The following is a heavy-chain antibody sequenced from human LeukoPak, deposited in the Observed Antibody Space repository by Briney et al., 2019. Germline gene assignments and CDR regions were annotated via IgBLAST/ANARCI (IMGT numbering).Heavy chain of an antibody. D-gene: IGHD6-19*01. V-gene: IGHV1-46*01. CDR2: INPSGGSA. J-gene: IGHJ4*02. CDR1: GYTFTSRH. Sequence: GASVKVSCKASGYTFTSRHMHWVRQAPGQGLEWMGIINPSGGSAAYAQKFQGRVTMTRDTSTSTVYMEVSSLRSEDTAVYYCARARLGSSASADCWGQGTLVTVSS. CDR3: ARARLGSSASADC.